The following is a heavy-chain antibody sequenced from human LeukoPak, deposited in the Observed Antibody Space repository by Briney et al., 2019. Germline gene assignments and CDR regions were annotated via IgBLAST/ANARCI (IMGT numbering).Heavy chain of an antibody. J-gene: IGHJ6*03. D-gene: IGHD3-22*01. CDR1: GFTFSSYW. V-gene: IGHV3-7*01. CDR2: IKQDGSEK. CDR3: ARVRRRITMIVVVRRDYYYYYMDV. Sequence: GGSLRLSCAASGFTFSSYWMSWVRQAPGKGLEWVANIKQDGSEKYYVDSVKGRFTIPRDNAKNSLYLQMNSLRAEDTAVYYCARVRRRITMIVVVRRDYYYYYMDVWGKGTTATVSS.